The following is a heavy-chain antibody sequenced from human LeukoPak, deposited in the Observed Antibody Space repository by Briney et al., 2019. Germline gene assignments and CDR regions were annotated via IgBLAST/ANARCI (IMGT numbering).Heavy chain of an antibody. D-gene: IGHD3-22*01. CDR3: ARLLRLEDFDY. CDR2: IFYSGSS. J-gene: IGHJ4*02. Sequence: SSETLSLTCTVSGGSIRSSYYYWGWIRQPPGKGLEWIGYIFYSGSSYYNPSLKSRVTISVDTSRNQFSLKLSSVTAADTAVYYCARLLRLEDFDYWGQGTLVTVSS. V-gene: IGHV4-30-4*08. CDR1: GGSIRSSYYY.